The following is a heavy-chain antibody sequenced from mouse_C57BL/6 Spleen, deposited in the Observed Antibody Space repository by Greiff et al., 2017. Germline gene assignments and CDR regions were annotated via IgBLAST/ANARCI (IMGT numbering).Heavy chain of an antibody. D-gene: IGHD2-4*01. CDR1: GFSLTSYG. CDR2: IWGVGST. V-gene: IGHV2-6*01. CDR3: ARSYDYDRYFDV. Sequence: QVQLKQSGPGLVAPSQSLSISCTVSGFSLTSYGVDWVRQSPGKGLEWLGVIWGVGSTNYNSAPKSGLSIRKNNSKSQVFFKMNSLQPDDTAMYYCARSYDYDRYFDVWGTGTTVTVST. J-gene: IGHJ1*03.